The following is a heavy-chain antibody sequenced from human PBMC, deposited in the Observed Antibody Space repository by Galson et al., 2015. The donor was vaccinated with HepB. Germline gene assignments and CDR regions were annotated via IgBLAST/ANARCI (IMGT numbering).Heavy chain of an antibody. J-gene: IGHJ4*02. V-gene: IGHV3-23*01. CDR1: GFTFSSYA. CDR3: AKGRVTISGSVDY. Sequence: SLRLSCAASGFTFSSYAISWVRQAPGKGLEWVSTITGSGDNTYYAGSVKGRFTISRDNSKNMLFLQMNSLRADDTAIYYCAKGRVTISGSVDYWGQGALVTVSS. D-gene: IGHD6-19*01. CDR2: ITGSGDNT.